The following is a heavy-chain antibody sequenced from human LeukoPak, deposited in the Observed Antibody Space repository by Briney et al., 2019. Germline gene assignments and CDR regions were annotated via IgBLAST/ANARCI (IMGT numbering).Heavy chain of an antibody. CDR1: GYTFTSYH. D-gene: IGHD2-15*01. CDR3: ARKSIVARFDF. V-gene: IGHV1-46*01. J-gene: IGHJ4*02. CDR2: INPNDGRT. Sequence: ASVKVSCKASGYTFTSYHIQWVRQAPGQGLEWVGIINPNDGRTRYAQKFQGRVTMTRDMSTSAVYMELSSLKSDNTAVYYCARKSIVARFDFWGQGTLVTVSS.